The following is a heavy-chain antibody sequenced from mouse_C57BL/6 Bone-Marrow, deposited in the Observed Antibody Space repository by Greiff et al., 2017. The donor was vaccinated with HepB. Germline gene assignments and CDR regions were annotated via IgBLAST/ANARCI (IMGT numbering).Heavy chain of an antibody. D-gene: IGHD2-2*01. CDR3: ARWGYDKRNFDY. J-gene: IGHJ2*01. Sequence: QVQLKQSGTELVKPGASVKLSCKASGYTFTSYWMHWVKQRPGQGLEWIGNINPSNGGTNYNEKFKSTATLTVDKSSSTAYMQLSSLTSEDSAVYYCARWGYDKRNFDYWGQGTTLTVSS. CDR1: GYTFTSYW. CDR2: INPSNGGT. V-gene: IGHV1-53*01.